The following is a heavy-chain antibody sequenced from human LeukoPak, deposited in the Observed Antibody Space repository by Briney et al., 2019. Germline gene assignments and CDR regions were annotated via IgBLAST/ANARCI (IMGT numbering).Heavy chain of an antibody. CDR2: ISYDGSNK. V-gene: IGHV3-30*18. D-gene: IGHD2-21*02. CDR1: GLTFSSHW. Sequence: GGSLRLSCAASGLTFSSHWMHWVRQAPGKGLEWVAVISYDGSNKYYADSVKGRFTISRDNSKNTLYLQMNSLRAEDTAVYYCAKEILAYCGGDCWHWYFDLWGRGTLVTVSS. J-gene: IGHJ2*01. CDR3: AKEILAYCGGDCWHWYFDL.